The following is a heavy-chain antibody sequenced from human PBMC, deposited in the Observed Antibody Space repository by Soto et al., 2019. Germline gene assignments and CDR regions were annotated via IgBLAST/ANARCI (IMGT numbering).Heavy chain of an antibody. CDR3: ACWGHIVPVAPSDFDR. CDR1: GFPFTNYW. Sequence: QVVESGGGLVPPGGSLRLSCAASGFPFTNYWMNRVRQTPGKGLMWVSRISPDGSDVGYADSVEGRFTVSRDNAKNTLYLQMHSLRAEDTAMYYCACWGHIVPVAPSDFDRWGQGTLVTVSS. V-gene: IGHV3-74*01. CDR2: ISPDGSDV. J-gene: IGHJ4*02. D-gene: IGHD2-8*02.